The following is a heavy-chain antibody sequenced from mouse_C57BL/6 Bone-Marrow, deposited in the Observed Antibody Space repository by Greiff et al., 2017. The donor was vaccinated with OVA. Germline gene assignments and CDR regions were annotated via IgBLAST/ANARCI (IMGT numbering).Heavy chain of an antibody. CDR1: GYTFTDHP. CDR3: ARASSYYYGSTYYFDY. Sequence: QVQLQQSDAELVKPGASVKISCKVSGYTFTDHPIHWMKQRPEQGLEWIGYIYPRDGSTKYNEKFKGKATLTADKSSSTAYMQLNSLTSEDSAVYFCARASSYYYGSTYYFDYWGQGTTLTVSS. J-gene: IGHJ2*01. V-gene: IGHV1-78*01. D-gene: IGHD1-1*01. CDR2: IYPRDGST.